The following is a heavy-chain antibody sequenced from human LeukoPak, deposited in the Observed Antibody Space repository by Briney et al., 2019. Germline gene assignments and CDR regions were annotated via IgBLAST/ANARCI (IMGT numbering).Heavy chain of an antibody. D-gene: IGHD3-10*01. CDR3: AKDVGQTSGFRGS. CDR2: ISSSGVVA. J-gene: IGHJ5*02. Sequence: RAGGSLRLSCAASGFTFSSNSMSWVRQAPGKGLEWVSGISSSGVVAYYADSVKGRFTISRDNSKDTLYLQMNSLRAEDTATYFCAKDVGQTSGFRGSWGQGTLVTVSS. CDR1: GFTFSSNS. V-gene: IGHV3-23*01.